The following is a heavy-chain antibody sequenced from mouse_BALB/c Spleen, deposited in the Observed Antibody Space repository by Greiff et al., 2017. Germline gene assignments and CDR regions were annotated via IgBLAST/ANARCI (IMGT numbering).Heavy chain of an antibody. CDR3: ARSDPDAMDY. J-gene: IGHJ4*01. CDR1: GYTFTDYA. Sequence: QVQLKESGAELVRPGVSVKISCKGSGYTFTDYAMHWVKQSHAKSLEWIGVISTYYGDASYNQKFKGKATMTVDKSSSTAYMELARLTSEDSAIYYCARSDPDAMDYWGQGTSVTVSS. CDR2: ISTYYGDA. V-gene: IGHV1S137*01.